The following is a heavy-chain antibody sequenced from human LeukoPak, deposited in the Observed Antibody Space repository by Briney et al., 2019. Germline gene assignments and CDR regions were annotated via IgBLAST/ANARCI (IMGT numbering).Heavy chain of an antibody. J-gene: IGHJ4*02. V-gene: IGHV4-31*03. Sequence: PSETLSLTCNVSGGSISSGGYYWSWIRQHPGQGLEWIGYIYYSGSTYYNPSLKSRATISVDTSKNQFSLKLGSVTAADTAVYYCATLSLDMVRGVIGLDYWGQGTLVTVSS. CDR1: GGSISSGGYY. CDR2: IYYSGST. D-gene: IGHD3-10*01. CDR3: ATLSLDMVRGVIGLDY.